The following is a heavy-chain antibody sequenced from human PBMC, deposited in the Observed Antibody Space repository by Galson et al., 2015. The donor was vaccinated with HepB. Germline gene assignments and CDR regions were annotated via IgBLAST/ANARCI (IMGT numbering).Heavy chain of an antibody. CDR3: ARDRLGRPRGAFDY. CDR2: VSSGGDTI. CDR1: GFTFSTYE. Sequence: SLRLSCASSGFTFSTYEMNWVRQAPGTGLEWLSYVSSGGDTIYYADSVKGRFTISRDNAKNSLCLQMDSLRAEDTGVYYCARDRLGRPRGAFDYWGQGTLVTVSS. D-gene: IGHD3-9*01. J-gene: IGHJ4*02. V-gene: IGHV3-48*03.